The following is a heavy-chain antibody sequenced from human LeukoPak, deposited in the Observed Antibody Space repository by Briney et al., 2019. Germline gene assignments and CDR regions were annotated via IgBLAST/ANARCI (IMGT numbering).Heavy chain of an antibody. CDR2: IYPGDSDT. V-gene: IGHV5-51*01. CDR3: ARLLSGAANDSYFDY. J-gene: IGHJ4*02. D-gene: IGHD2-8*01. CDR1: GYSFTSYW. Sequence: GESLKISCKGSGYSFTSYWIGWVRQMPGKGLEWMGIIYPGDSDTRYSPSFQGQVTISADKSISTAYLQWSSLKASDTAMYYCARLLSGAANDSYFDYWGQGTLVTVSS.